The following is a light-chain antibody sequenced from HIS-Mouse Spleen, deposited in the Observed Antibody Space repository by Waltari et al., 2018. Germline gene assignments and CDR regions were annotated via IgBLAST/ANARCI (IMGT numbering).Light chain of an antibody. CDR1: QSVLYSSNNKNY. V-gene: IGKV4-1*01. J-gene: IGKJ2*01. Sequence: DIVMTQSPDSLAVSLGERATINCKSSQSVLYSSNNKNYLAWYQQKPGQPPKLLIYWASTRESGVPSRFSGSGSGTDFTLTISSLQPEDFATYYCQQFNSYPHTFGQGTKLEIK. CDR3: QQFNSYPHT. CDR2: WAS.